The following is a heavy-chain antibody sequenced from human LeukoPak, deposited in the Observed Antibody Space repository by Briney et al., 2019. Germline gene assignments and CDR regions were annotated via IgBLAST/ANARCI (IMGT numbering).Heavy chain of an antibody. Sequence: PSETLSLTCTVSGGSISSSSYYWSWIRQPPGKGLEWIGEINDSGSVNCNPSLKNRVTLSVDTSKNQFSLRLSSVAAADTAVYYCARRLVDSGASQVSDDWGQGTLVTVSS. J-gene: IGHJ4*02. V-gene: IGHV4-39*07. D-gene: IGHD2-15*01. CDR1: GGSISSSSYY. CDR2: INDSGSV. CDR3: ARRLVDSGASQVSDD.